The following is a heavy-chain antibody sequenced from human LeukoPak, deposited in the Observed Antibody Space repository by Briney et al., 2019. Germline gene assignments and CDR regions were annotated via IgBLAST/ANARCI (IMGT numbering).Heavy chain of an antibody. J-gene: IGHJ5*02. CDR2: IYYSGST. Sequence: PSQTLSLTCTVSGGSISSGDYYWSWIRQPPGKGLEWIGYIYYSGSTYYNPSLKSRVTISVDTSKNQFSLKLSSVTAADTAEYYCARADMVRGVITWFDPWGQGTLVTVSS. D-gene: IGHD3-10*01. CDR1: GGSISSGDYY. V-gene: IGHV4-30-4*08. CDR3: ARADMVRGVITWFDP.